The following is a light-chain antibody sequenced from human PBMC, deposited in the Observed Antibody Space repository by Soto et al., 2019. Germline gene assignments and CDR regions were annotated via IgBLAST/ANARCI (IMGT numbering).Light chain of an antibody. CDR3: TSYTSSTTLYV. Sequence: QSVLTQPASVSGSPGQSITISRTGTSSDVGAYKYVSWYQQQAGKSPRLMIYEVNNRPSGVSNRFSGSKSGNTASLTISGLQAEDEADYYCTSYTSSTTLYVFGSGTKVTVL. J-gene: IGLJ1*01. V-gene: IGLV2-14*01. CDR1: SSDVGAYKY. CDR2: EVN.